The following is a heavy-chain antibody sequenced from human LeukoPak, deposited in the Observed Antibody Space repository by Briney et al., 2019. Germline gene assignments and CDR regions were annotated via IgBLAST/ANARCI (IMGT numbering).Heavy chain of an antibody. CDR1: GGTFSSYA. CDR2: IIPILGIA. CDR3: ARGGGWRIAAAGTNALDI. V-gene: IGHV1-69*04. J-gene: IGHJ3*02. Sequence: SVKVSCKASGGTFSSYAISWVRQAPGQGLEWMGRIIPILGIANYAQKFQGRVTITADKSTSTAYMELSSLRSEDTAVYYCARGGGWRIAAAGTNALDIWGQGTMVTVSS. D-gene: IGHD6-13*01.